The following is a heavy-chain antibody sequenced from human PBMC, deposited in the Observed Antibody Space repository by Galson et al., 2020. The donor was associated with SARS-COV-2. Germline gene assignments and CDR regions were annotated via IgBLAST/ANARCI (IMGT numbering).Heavy chain of an antibody. CDR2: IKSTIDGGTT. D-gene: IGHD3-22*01. Sequence: GESLKISCGASGFSFTRAWMTWVRQAPGKGLEWVGRIKSTIDGGTTDYAAPVKGRFSISRDDSRDTLFLQMNNLKTEDTAIYYCTTYYYEDAGYSGGFDPWGQGTLVTVSS. CDR1: GFSFTRAW. J-gene: IGHJ5*02. CDR3: TTYYYEDAGYSGGFDP. V-gene: IGHV3-15*01.